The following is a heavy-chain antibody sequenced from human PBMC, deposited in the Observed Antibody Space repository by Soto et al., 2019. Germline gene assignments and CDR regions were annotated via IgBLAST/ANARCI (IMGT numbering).Heavy chain of an antibody. V-gene: IGHV3-73*02. Sequence: EVQLVESGGGLVQPGESLKLSCAASGLTFSDSAIHWVRQASGKGLEWVGRIRSKTNNYATTYAASVKGRFTISRDDSKKTAYLQMNSLKTEETAVYYCTRRFYSYNGIDVWGQGTTVTVSS. J-gene: IGHJ6*02. CDR1: GLTFSDSA. CDR2: IRSKTNNYAT. CDR3: TRRFYSYNGIDV.